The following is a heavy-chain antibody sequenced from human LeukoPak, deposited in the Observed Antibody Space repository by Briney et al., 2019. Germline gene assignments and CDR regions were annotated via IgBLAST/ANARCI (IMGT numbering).Heavy chain of an antibody. CDR1: GFTFSSYG. D-gene: IGHD3-22*01. Sequence: GRSLRLSCTPSGFTFSSYGMHWVRQSPGKGREWVAVIWNDGSKIFYGDSVKGRFTISRDNSKKTLYLKMNSLRDEDTAVYYCARDLSRRLIDYGIDVWGQGTTVTVSS. CDR3: ARDLSRRLIDYGIDV. J-gene: IGHJ6*02. CDR2: IWNDGSKI. V-gene: IGHV3-33*01.